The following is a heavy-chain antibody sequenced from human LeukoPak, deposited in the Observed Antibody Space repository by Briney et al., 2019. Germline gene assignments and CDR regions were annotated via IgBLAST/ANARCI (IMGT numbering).Heavy chain of an antibody. CDR2: ISAYNGNT. CDR1: GYTFTSYG. V-gene: IGHV1-18*01. D-gene: IGHD6-13*01. Sequence: ASVKVSCKASGYTFTSYGISWVRQAPGQGLEWMGWISAYNGNTNYAQKIQGRVTMTTDTSTSTAYMELRSLRSDDTAVYYCARDLPYSSSWGSIDYWGQGTLVTVSS. CDR3: ARDLPYSSSWGSIDY. J-gene: IGHJ4*02.